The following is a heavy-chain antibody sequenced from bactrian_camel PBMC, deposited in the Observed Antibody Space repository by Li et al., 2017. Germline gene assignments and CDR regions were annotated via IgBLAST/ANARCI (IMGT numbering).Heavy chain of an antibody. CDR3: AAAWTHWRGNCPGGFTSSSYND. CDR2: IDSDRTT. J-gene: IGHJ4*01. Sequence: HVQLVESGGGSVQAGGSLRLSCEASTDARGHCLGWFRQAPGGEREGVAAIDSDRTTTYADSVKGRFTISKDNAENTLYLQMNGLKPEDTAMYYCAAAWTHWRGNCPGGFTSSSYNDWGQGTQVTVS. D-gene: IGHD1*01. V-gene: IGHV3S53*01. CDR1: TDARGHC.